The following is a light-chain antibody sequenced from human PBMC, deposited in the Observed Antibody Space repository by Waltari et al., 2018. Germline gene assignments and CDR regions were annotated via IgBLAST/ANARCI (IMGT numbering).Light chain of an antibody. CDR3: QSYDSSLSAHVI. CDR2: GNS. Sequence: QSVLTQPPSVSAAPGQRVTISCTGSRSHIGAGSPVHRYQHLPGTAPKLLIYGNSNRPSGVPDRFSGSKSGTSASLAITGLQAEDEADYYCQSYDSSLSAHVIFGGGTKLTVL. V-gene: IGLV1-40*01. CDR1: RSHIGAGSP. J-gene: IGLJ2*01.